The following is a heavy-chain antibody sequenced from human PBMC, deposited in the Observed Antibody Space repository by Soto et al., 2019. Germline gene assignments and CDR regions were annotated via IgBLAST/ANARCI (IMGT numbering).Heavy chain of an antibody. Sequence: LSLTCTVSGGSIYRSGYYWGWIRQPPGRGLEWIGNIDYNGVTYSNPSLKSRVTISRDTSKNQFSLKLTSVTAADTALYYCGKVLVGATGHTDSDSWGPGTLATVSS. CDR2: IDYNGVT. D-gene: IGHD2-15*01. CDR3: GKVLVGATGHTDSDS. J-gene: IGHJ4*02. CDR1: GGSIYRSGYY. V-gene: IGHV4-39*01.